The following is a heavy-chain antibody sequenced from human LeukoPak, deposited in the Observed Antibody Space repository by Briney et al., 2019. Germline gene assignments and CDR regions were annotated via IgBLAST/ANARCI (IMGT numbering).Heavy chain of an antibody. CDR3: ARVSYYCSGGSCPSDWFDP. D-gene: IGHD2-15*01. V-gene: IGHV4-34*01. Sequence: SETLSLTCAVYGGSFSGYYWTWVRQPPGKGLEWIGEVNHSGRTNYNPSLESRVTIAIDTSKIQFSLKLNSVTAADTAVYYCARVSYYCSGGSCPSDWFDPWGQGTLVTVSS. CDR2: VNHSGRT. CDR1: GGSFSGYY. J-gene: IGHJ5*02.